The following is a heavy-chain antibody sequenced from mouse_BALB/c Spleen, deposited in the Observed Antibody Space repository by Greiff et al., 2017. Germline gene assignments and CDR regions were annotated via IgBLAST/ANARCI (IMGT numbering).Heavy chain of an antibody. CDR2: IDTSDSYT. CDR1: GYTFTDYW. V-gene: IGHV1-69*01. Sequence: QVQLQQPGAELVMPGASVKMSCKASGYTFTDYWMHWVKQRPGQGLEWIGAIDTSDSYTSYNQKFKGKATLTVDESSSTAYMQLSSLTSEDSAVYYCARSDYYGSSYYYAMDYWGQGTSVTVSS. CDR3: ARSDYYGSSYYYAMDY. J-gene: IGHJ4*01. D-gene: IGHD1-1*01.